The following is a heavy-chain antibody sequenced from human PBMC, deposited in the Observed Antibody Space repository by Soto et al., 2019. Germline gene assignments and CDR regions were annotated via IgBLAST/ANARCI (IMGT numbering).Heavy chain of an antibody. Sequence: SVKVSCKASGGTFSSYTISWVRQAPGQGLEWMGRIIPILGIANYAQKFQGRVTITADTSASTAYMELSSLRSEDTAVYYCASPHEWDAFDIWGQGTMVTVPS. V-gene: IGHV1-69*02. CDR1: GGTFSSYT. J-gene: IGHJ3*02. CDR3: ASPHEWDAFDI. CDR2: IIPILGIA. D-gene: IGHD2-8*01.